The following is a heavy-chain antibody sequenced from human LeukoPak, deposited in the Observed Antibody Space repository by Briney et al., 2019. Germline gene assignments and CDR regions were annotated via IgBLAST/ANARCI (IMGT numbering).Heavy chain of an antibody. D-gene: IGHD4-11*01. V-gene: IGHV4-38-2*01. CDR3: ARGPMTTRYFDL. CDR2: MYHSGST. Sequence: PSETLSLTCAVSGFSISSGYYRGWIRQPPGKGLEWIGSMYHSGSTYYNPSFRSRVTISVDTSKNQFSLQLRSLTAPDTAVYYCARGPMTTRYFDLWGRGALVTVSS. CDR1: GFSISSGYY. J-gene: IGHJ2*01.